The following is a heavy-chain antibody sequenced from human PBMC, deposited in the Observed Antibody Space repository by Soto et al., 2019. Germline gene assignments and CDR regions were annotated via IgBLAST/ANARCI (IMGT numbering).Heavy chain of an antibody. V-gene: IGHV2-5*01. CDR3: AHRPDGSHFDY. CDR1: GFSLTTIGLG. D-gene: IGHD6-25*01. Sequence: QITLKESGPTLVKPTQTLTLTCTFSGFSLTTIGLGVGWIRQPPGKTLEFLASIYWYDFQRYSPSLKSRLTITKDTSRNQVVLTMTNLDPADTATYYCAHRPDGSHFDYWGQGILVTVSS. J-gene: IGHJ4*02. CDR2: IYWYDFQ.